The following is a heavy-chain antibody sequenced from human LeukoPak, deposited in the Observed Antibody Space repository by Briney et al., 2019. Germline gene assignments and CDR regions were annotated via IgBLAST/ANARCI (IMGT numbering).Heavy chain of an antibody. Sequence: GGSLRLSCASSGLTFNNYWMNWVRQAPGKGLEWVANIKQDGSEKKYVDSVKGRFTISRDNAKKSLYLQMNSLRAEDTAVYYCARGKYDSSGYPLLGFDYWGQGTLVTVSS. D-gene: IGHD3-22*01. CDR2: IKQDGSEK. J-gene: IGHJ4*02. V-gene: IGHV3-7*01. CDR3: ARGKYDSSGYPLLGFDY. CDR1: GLTFNNYW.